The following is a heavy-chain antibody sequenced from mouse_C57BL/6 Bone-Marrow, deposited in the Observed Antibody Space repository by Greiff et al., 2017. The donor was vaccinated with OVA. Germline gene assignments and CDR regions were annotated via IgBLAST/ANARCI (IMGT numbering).Heavy chain of an antibody. V-gene: IGHV1-15*01. CDR2: IDPETGGT. D-gene: IGHD1-1*01. CDR3: TRDCGYYYGSPFAY. J-gene: IGHJ3*01. Sequence: QVQLQQSGAELVRPGASVTLSCKASGYTFTDYEMHWVKQTPVHGLEWIGAIDPETGGTAYNQKFKGKAILTADKSSSTAYMELRSLTSEDSAVEYCTRDCGYYYGSPFAYWGQGTLVTVSA. CDR1: GYTFTDYE.